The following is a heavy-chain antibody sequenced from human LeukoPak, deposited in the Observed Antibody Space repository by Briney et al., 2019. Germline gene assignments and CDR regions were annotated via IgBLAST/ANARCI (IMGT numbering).Heavy chain of an antibody. CDR1: GYTFTDYY. D-gene: IGHD3-10*01. J-gene: IGHJ4*02. Sequence: GASVKVSCKASGYTFTDYYIHWVRQAPGQGLEWMGWVNPNSGGTNYAQKFQGRVTMTRDTSMSTAYMELRRLRSDDTAVYYCARDANYYGSGSYLDYWGQGTLVTVSS. CDR3: ARDANYYGSGSYLDY. V-gene: IGHV1-2*02. CDR2: VNPNSGGT.